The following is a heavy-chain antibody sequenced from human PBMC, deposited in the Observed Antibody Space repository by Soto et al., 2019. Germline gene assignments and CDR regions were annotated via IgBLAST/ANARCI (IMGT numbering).Heavy chain of an antibody. CDR3: ARARIAARTTFYFDY. V-gene: IGHV1-69*13. D-gene: IGHD6-13*01. CDR2: IIPIFGTA. J-gene: IGHJ4*02. CDR1: GGTFSGYA. Sequence: ASVKVSCKASGGTFSGYAISWVRQAPGQGLEWMGGIIPIFGTANYAQKFQGRVTITADESTSTAYMELSSLRSEDTAVYYCARARIAARTTFYFDYWGQGTLVTVSS.